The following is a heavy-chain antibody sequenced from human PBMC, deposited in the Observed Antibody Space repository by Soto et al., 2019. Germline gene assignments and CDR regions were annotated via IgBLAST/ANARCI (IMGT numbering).Heavy chain of an antibody. CDR1: GYTFTSYG. CDR2: ISAYNGNT. D-gene: IGHD3-3*01. V-gene: IGHV1-18*01. CDR3: ARDLSTIFGVAPFYNWFDP. J-gene: IGHJ5*02. Sequence: ASVKVSCKASGYTFTSYGISWVRQAPGQGLEWMGWISAYNGNTNYAQKLQGRVTMTTDTSTSTAYMELRSLRSDDTAVYYCARDLSTIFGVAPFYNWFDPWGQGTLVTVSS.